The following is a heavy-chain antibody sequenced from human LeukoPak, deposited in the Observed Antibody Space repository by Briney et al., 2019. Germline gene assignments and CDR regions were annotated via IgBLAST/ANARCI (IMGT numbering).Heavy chain of an antibody. J-gene: IGHJ4*02. CDR3: ASAIRYFDSGAFDY. CDR2: ISSSSTI. V-gene: IGHV3-48*01. D-gene: IGHD3-9*01. Sequence: PGGSLRLSCAASGFTFSSYSMNWVRQAPGKGLEWVSYISSSSTIYYADSVKGRFTISRDNAKNSLYLQMNSLRAEDTAVYYCASAIRYFDSGAFDYWGQGTLVIVSS. CDR1: GFTFSSYS.